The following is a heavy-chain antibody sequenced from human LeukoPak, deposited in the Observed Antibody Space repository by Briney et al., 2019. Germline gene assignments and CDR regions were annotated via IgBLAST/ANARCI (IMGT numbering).Heavy chain of an antibody. D-gene: IGHD2-2*01. V-gene: IGHV3-30-3*01. Sequence: GGSLKLSCAASGFTFSNYAIHWVRQAPGKGLEWVAVISYDGSNKCYADSVKGRFTISRDNSKNTLYLQMDSLGAEDTAVYYCAREVFGRGRVAIPFDYWGQGTLVTVSS. J-gene: IGHJ4*02. CDR2: ISYDGSNK. CDR1: GFTFSNYA. CDR3: AREVFGRGRVAIPFDY.